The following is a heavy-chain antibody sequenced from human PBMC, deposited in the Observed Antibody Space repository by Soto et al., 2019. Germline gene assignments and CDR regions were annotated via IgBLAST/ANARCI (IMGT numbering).Heavy chain of an antibody. CDR3: ARSLDSSGYFYFGLDS. J-gene: IGHJ4*02. Sequence: SEALSLTCIVSGGSIGTYYWTWIRQPPGKGLEWIGYIYYTGSTNYNPSLKSRVTISADTSKNQFSLELSSVTAADTAVYYCARSLDSSGYFYFGLDSWGQGTLVT. V-gene: IGHV4-59*08. CDR1: GGSIGTYY. CDR2: IYYTGST. D-gene: IGHD3-22*01.